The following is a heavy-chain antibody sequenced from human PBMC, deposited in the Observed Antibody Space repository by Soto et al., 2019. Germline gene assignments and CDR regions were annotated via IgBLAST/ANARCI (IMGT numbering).Heavy chain of an antibody. V-gene: IGHV3-33*01. Sequence: GGSLRLSCAVSGFPFSFYGFHWVRQSPGKGLEWLGVIVSDGSAIYHAHSLEGRFFISRDNSKDILYLQMNSLRVEDTAVYYCAPDDAFDNENGFDMWGQGTMVTVSS. D-gene: IGHD3-3*02. CDR1: GFPFSFYG. CDR2: IVSDGSAI. J-gene: IGHJ3*02. CDR3: APDDAFDNENGFDM.